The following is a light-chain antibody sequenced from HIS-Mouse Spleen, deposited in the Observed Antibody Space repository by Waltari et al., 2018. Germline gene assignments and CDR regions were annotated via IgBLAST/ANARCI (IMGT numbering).Light chain of an antibody. CDR2: KAS. J-gene: IGKJ1*01. Sequence: DIQMTQSPSTLSASVGDRVTITCRASQRISSWLAWYQQKPGKAPKLLIYKASSLESGVPSRFSGSGSVTEFTLTISSLQPDDFATYYCQQYNSYSWTFGQGTKVEIK. CDR3: QQYNSYSWT. CDR1: QRISSW. V-gene: IGKV1-5*03.